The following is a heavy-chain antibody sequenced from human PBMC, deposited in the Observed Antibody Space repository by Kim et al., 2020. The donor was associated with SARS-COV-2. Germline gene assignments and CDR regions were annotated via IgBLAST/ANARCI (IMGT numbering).Heavy chain of an antibody. CDR2: ISGSGGST. J-gene: IGHJ3*02. CDR1: GFTFSSYA. CDR3: AKDMEFYYDSSGYKKAHAFDI. D-gene: IGHD3-22*01. Sequence: GGSLRLSCAASGFTFSSYAMSWVRQAPGKGLEWVSAISGSGGSTYYADSVKGRFTISRDNSKNTLYLQMNSLRAEDTAVYYCAKDMEFYYDSSGYKKAHAFDIWGQGTMVTVSS. V-gene: IGHV3-23*01.